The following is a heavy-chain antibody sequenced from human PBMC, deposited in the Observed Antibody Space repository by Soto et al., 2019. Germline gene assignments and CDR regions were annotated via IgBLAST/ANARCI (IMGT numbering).Heavy chain of an antibody. CDR2: IYTSGST. J-gene: IGHJ6*02. D-gene: IGHD3-10*01. CDR1: GGSISSYY. V-gene: IGHV4-4*07. Sequence: SETLSLTCTVSGGSISSYYWSWIRQPAGKGLEWIGRIYTSGSTNYNPSLKSRVTMSVDTSKNQFSLKLSSVTAADTAVYYCARGDYYYGSGRVMDVWGQGTTVTVSS. CDR3: ARGDYYYGSGRVMDV.